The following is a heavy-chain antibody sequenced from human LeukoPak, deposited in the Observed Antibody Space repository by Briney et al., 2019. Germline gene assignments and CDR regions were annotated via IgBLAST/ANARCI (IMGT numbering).Heavy chain of an antibody. CDR2: IIPILGIA. CDR1: GGTFSSYA. CDR3: ARVYDPYYYYGMDV. V-gene: IGHV1-69*04. J-gene: IGHJ6*02. Sequence: ASVKVSCKASGGTFSSYAISWERQAPGQGLEWMGRIIPILGIANYAQKFQGRVTITADKSTSTAYMELSSLRSEDTAVYYCARVYDPYYYYGMDVWGQGTTVTVSS. D-gene: IGHD3-3*01.